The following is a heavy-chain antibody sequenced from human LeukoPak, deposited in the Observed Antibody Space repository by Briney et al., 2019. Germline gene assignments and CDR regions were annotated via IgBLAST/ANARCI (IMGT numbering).Heavy chain of an antibody. D-gene: IGHD6-13*01. CDR1: GYTFSDYF. CDR3: ARYYSSNWQFDY. J-gene: IGHJ4*02. CDR2: IKPNSGGT. Sequence: ASVTVSCKTSGYTFSDYFVHWVRQAPGQGLEWMGWIKPNSGGTAYAQKFQGRVTMTRDTSIRTAYMELSRLTYDDTAVYYCARYYSSNWQFDYWGQGTLVTVSS. V-gene: IGHV1-2*02.